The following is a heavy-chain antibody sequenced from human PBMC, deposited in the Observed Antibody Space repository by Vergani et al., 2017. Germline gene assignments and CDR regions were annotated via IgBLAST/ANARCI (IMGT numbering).Heavy chain of an antibody. CDR1: GGSFSDYY. J-gene: IGHJ4*02. Sequence: QVQLQEWGAGLLKTSETLSLTCGVSGGSFSDYYWSWIRQASGMGLEWIGEVNHGGSTNYNPSLKSRVSISVDTSKNQFSLQLTSVTAADSALYFCASIARAPTRRNPPPDYWGQGILVTVSS. CDR2: VNHGGST. D-gene: IGHD3-16*02. CDR3: ASIARAPTRRNPPPDY. V-gene: IGHV4-34*01.